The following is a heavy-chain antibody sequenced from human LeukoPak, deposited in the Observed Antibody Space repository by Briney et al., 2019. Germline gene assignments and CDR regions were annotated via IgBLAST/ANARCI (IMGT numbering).Heavy chain of an antibody. D-gene: IGHD3-16*01. Sequence: PSETLSLTCTVSGGSISSYYWSWIRQPPGKGLEWIGYIYYSGSTNYNPSLKSRVTISVDTSKNQFSLKLSSVTAADTAVYYCARGIATFRWFDPWGQGTLVTVSS. CDR1: GGSISSYY. V-gene: IGHV4-59*01. CDR2: IYYSGST. CDR3: ARGIATFRWFDP. J-gene: IGHJ5*02.